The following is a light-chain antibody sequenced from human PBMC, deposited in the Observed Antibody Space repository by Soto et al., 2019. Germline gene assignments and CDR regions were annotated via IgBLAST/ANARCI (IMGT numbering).Light chain of an antibody. J-gene: IGLJ3*02. Sequence: QTVVTQEPSFSVSPGGTVTLTCGLSSGSVSASYGPSWYQQTPGQAPRRLIYSAYTRSSGVPDRFSGSTLGNKAALTITGAQADDESDYYCVLYLGSGIWVFGGGTKVTVL. CDR1: SGSVSASYG. CDR2: SAY. V-gene: IGLV8-61*01. CDR3: VLYLGSGIWV.